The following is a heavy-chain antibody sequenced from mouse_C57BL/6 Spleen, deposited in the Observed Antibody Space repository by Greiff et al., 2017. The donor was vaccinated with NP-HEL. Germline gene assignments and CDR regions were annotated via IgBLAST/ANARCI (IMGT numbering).Heavy chain of an antibody. D-gene: IGHD2-1*01. J-gene: IGHJ4*01. CDR3: ARVPVYSDAMDY. CDR2: ISDGGSYT. Sequence: EVRLVESGGGLVKPGGSLKLSYAASGFTFSSYAMSWVRQTPEKRLEWVATISDGGSYTYYPDNVKGRFTISRDKAKNDLYLQMSHLKSEDTAMYYCARVPVYSDAMDYWGQGTSVTVSS. V-gene: IGHV5-4*03. CDR1: GFTFSSYA.